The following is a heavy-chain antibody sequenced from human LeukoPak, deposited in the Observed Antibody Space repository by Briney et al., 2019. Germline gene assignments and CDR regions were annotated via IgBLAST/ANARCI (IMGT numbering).Heavy chain of an antibody. V-gene: IGHV1-2*02. D-gene: IGHD6-13*01. CDR1: GYTFTGYY. CDR3: ARERADSSSWGY. CDR2: INPNSGGT. Sequence: ASVKVSCKASGYTFTGYYMHWVRQAPGQGLEWMGWINPNSGGTNYAQKFQGRVTMTRDTSISTAYMELSRLRSDDTAVYYCARERADSSSWGYWGQGTLVTVSS. J-gene: IGHJ4*02.